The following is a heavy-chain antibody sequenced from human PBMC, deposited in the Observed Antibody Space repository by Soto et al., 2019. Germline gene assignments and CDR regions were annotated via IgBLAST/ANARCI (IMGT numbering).Heavy chain of an antibody. V-gene: IGHV1-18*04. Sequence: SVEVSFKASCYTFASYGISWVRQAPVQGREGMGWISAYNGNTNYAHKLQGRVTMTTDTSTSTAYMELRSLRSDDTAVYYCAREGGYVLIWFGESLYGMDVWGQGTKVTVSS. CDR2: ISAYNGNT. J-gene: IGHJ6*02. CDR3: AREGGYVLIWFGESLYGMDV. CDR1: CYTFASYG. D-gene: IGHD3-10*01.